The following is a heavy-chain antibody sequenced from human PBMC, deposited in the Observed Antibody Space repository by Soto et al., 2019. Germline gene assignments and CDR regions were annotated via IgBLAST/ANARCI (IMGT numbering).Heavy chain of an antibody. J-gene: IGHJ4*02. CDR3: VATTVPTISLDY. D-gene: IGHD4-17*01. Sequence: QVQLRESGPGLVKPSQTLSLTCTVSGGSISNDNYYWTWIRQLPGKGLEWIGYRYYSGSTYYNPYLKSRFSISADTYKNQFSLQLSSVTAADTAVYYCVATTVPTISLDYWGQGNLVTVSS. V-gene: IGHV4-31*03. CDR1: GGSISNDNYY. CDR2: RYYSGST.